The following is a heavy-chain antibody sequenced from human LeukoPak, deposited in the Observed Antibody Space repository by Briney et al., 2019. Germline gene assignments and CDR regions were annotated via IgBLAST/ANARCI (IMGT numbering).Heavy chain of an antibody. J-gene: IGHJ4*02. V-gene: IGHV3-23*01. CDR1: GFTFRNYG. CDR3: AKDRRVVRGIQPNFDY. CDR2: ISGSGGST. Sequence: PGGSLRLSCAASGFTFRNYGMSWVRQGPGKGLEWVSAISGSGGSTYYADSVKGRFTISRDNSKNTLYLQMNSLRAEDTAVYYCAKDRRVVRGIQPNFDYWGQGTLVTVSS. D-gene: IGHD3-10*01.